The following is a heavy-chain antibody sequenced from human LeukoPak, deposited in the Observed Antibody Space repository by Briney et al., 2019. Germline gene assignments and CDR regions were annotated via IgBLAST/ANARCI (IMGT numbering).Heavy chain of an antibody. CDR3: ARGAGYSGYDLFGLDY. V-gene: IGHV4-39*01. D-gene: IGHD5-12*01. CDR2: IYYSGST. Sequence: SETLSLTCTVSGGSISSSSYYWGWIRQPPGKGLEWIGSIYYSGSTYYNPSLKSRVTISVDTSKNQFSLKLSSVTAADTAVYYCARGAGYSGYDLFGLDYWGQGTLVTVSS. CDR1: GGSISSSSYY. J-gene: IGHJ4*02.